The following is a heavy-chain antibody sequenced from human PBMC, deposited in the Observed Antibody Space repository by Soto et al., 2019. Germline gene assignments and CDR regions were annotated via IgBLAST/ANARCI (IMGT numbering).Heavy chain of an antibody. CDR2: ISSSGGTT. CDR1: GFTFSNYV. V-gene: IGHV3-23*01. Sequence: PGGSLRLSCAASGFTFSNYVMTWVRQAPGKGLEWVSAISSSGGTTYSADSVKGRFTISRDNSKNTLFLQMNSLRAEDTAVYYCAKERTYYYYYGMDVWGQGTTVTVSS. CDR3: AKERTYYYYYGMDV. J-gene: IGHJ6*02.